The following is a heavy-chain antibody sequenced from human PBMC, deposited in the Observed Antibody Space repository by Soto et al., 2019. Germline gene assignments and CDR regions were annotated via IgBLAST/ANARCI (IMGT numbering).Heavy chain of an antibody. Sequence: PGGSLRLSCAASGFTFRSYGIHWVRQAPGKGLEWVAVIWYDGSNKYYADSVKGRFTISRDNSKNTLYLQMNSLRAEDTAVYYCARDAGYDFWSGYYPGYYYYYGMDVWGQGTTVTVSS. CDR1: GFTFRSYG. D-gene: IGHD3-3*01. CDR3: ARDAGYDFWSGYYPGYYYYYGMDV. CDR2: IWYDGSNK. V-gene: IGHV3-33*01. J-gene: IGHJ6*02.